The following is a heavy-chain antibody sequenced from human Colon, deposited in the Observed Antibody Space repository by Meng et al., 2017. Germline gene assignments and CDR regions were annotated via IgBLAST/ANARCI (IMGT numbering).Heavy chain of an antibody. V-gene: IGHV4-59*11. CDR3: ARDSSDSRFYV. CDR2: IYYSGTT. D-gene: IGHD6-13*01. J-gene: IGHJ2*01. CDR1: GDSISSHY. Sequence: SETLSLTCTVSGDSISSHYSSWIRQSPGKGLEWIGYIYYSGTTNYNPSLKSRVTISVDTSRTQFSLKLTSVTTADTAVYYCARDSSDSRFYVWGRGTLVTVSS.